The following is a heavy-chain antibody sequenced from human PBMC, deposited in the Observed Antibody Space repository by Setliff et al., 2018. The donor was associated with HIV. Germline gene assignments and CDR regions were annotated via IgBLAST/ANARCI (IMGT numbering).Heavy chain of an antibody. J-gene: IGHJ1*01. CDR1: GGSISSYY. V-gene: IGHV4-59*06. D-gene: IGHD2-15*01. CDR3: ARDGRHDRNRWYVTHQYFKY. CDR2: IYYTGST. Sequence: SETLSLTCTVSGGSISSYYWSWIRQPAGKGLEWIGYIYYTGSTYYNPSLKSRLTMSVDTSKNQFSLRLSSVTAADTAVYYCARDGRHDRNRWYVTHQYFKYWGQGTLVTVPQ.